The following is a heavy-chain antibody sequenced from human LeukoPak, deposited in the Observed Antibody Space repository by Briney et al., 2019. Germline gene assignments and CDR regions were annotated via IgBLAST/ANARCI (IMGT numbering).Heavy chain of an antibody. J-gene: IGHJ3*02. V-gene: IGHV4-4*07. CDR1: GDSISRYY. CDR3: ARAADSSAYTAFDI. CDR2: IYTSGST. D-gene: IGHD3-22*01. Sequence: SETLSLTCTVSGDSISRYYWSWLRQPAGKGLEWIRRIYTSGSTNYNPSLERRVTMSIDTSKNQFSLKLSSVTAAETAVYYCARAADSSAYTAFDIWGQGTLVAVSS.